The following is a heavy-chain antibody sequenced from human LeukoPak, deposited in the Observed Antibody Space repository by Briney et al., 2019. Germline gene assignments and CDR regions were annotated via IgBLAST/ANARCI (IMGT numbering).Heavy chain of an antibody. J-gene: IGHJ4*02. CDR1: VGTFSSYA. D-gene: IGHD3-10*01. CDR3: ARDRYGSGSPSLDY. V-gene: IGHV1-69*06. CDR2: ILPIFGTA. Sequence: GASVKVSCKASVGTFSSYAISWVRQAPGQGLEWMGGILPIFGTANYAQKFQGRVTITADKSTSTAYMELSSLRSEDTAVYYCARDRYGSGSPSLDYWGQGTLVTVSS.